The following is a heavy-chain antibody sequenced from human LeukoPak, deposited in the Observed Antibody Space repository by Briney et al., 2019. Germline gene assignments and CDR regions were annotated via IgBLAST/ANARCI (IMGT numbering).Heavy chain of an antibody. CDR3: ARGGVAVAVRFFDY. CDR2: INPNSGGT. D-gene: IGHD6-19*01. V-gene: IGHV1-2*02. CDR1: GYTFTGYY. J-gene: IGHJ4*02. Sequence: ASVKVSCKASGYTFTGYYMHWVRQAPGQGLEWMGWINPNSGGTNYAQKLQGRVTMTTDTSTSTAYMELRSLRSDDTAVYYCARGGVAVAVRFFDYWGQGTLVTVSS.